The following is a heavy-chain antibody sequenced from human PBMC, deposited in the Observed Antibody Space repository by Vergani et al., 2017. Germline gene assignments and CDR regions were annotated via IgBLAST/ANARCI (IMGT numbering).Heavy chain of an antibody. Sequence: QVQLVQSGAEVKKPGSSVKVSCKASGGTFSSYAISWVRQAPGQGLEWMGGIIPIFGTANYAQKFQGRVTITADESTSTAYMELSSLRSEDTAVYYCAKGSRARIVSSGWYWVGDYWGQGTLVTVSS. CDR2: IIPIFGTA. CDR3: AKGSRARIVSSGWYWVGDY. V-gene: IGHV1-69*12. D-gene: IGHD6-19*01. J-gene: IGHJ4*02. CDR1: GGTFSSYA.